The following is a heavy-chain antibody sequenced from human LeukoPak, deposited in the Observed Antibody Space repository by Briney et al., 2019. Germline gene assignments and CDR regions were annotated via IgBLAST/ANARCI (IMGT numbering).Heavy chain of an antibody. CDR2: ISGSGGST. D-gene: IGHD2/OR15-2a*01. Sequence: GGSLRLSCAASGFTFSSYAMSWVRQAPGKGLEWVSAISGSGGSTYYVDSVKGRFTISRDNSKNTLYQQMNSLRAEDTAVYYCAKVRPRSNSFDYWGQGTLVTVSS. V-gene: IGHV3-23*01. CDR1: GFTFSSYA. J-gene: IGHJ4*02. CDR3: AKVRPRSNSFDY.